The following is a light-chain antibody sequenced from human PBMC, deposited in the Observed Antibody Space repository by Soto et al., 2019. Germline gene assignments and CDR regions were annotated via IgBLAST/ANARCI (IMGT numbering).Light chain of an antibody. J-gene: IGKJ2*01. CDR2: GAS. Sequence: EIVLTQSAGTLTLYPGERATLSCRASQSVNNNYLAWYQQKPGQAPRLLIYGASSRATGIPDRFSGSGSGTDFTLTISRLEPEDFAVYYCQQYGSSQYTFGQGTKLEIK. V-gene: IGKV3-20*01. CDR1: QSVNNNY. CDR3: QQYGSSQYT.